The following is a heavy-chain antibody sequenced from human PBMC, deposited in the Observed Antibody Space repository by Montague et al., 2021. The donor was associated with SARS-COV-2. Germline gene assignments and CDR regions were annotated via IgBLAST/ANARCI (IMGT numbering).Heavy chain of an antibody. D-gene: IGHD2-21*02. Sequence: SETLSLTCTVSGGSISTYYWCWIRQPPGKGLEWIGYVYYSGSTNSNPPLKSRVTISVATSKNQFSLKLSSVTAADTAVYYCARHRPFVVVTAIHDTFDIWGQGTMVTVSS. J-gene: IGHJ3*02. CDR3: ARHRPFVVVTAIHDTFDI. CDR2: VYYSGST. V-gene: IGHV4-59*08. CDR1: GGSISTYY.